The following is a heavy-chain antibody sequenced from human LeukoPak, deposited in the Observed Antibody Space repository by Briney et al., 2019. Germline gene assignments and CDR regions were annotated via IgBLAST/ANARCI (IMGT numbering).Heavy chain of an antibody. V-gene: IGHV4-38-2*02. CDR2: IYHSGSA. CDR3: ARDAVWFGEPLGYWYFDL. J-gene: IGHJ2*01. D-gene: IGHD3-10*01. CDR1: GYSISSGYQ. Sequence: SETLSLTCAVSGYSISSGYQWAWIRQSPGKGLEWIGSIYHSGSAHYNPSLKSRVTISVETSKNQFSLKMYSVTAADTAVYYCARDAVWFGEPLGYWYFDLWGRGTLVTVSS.